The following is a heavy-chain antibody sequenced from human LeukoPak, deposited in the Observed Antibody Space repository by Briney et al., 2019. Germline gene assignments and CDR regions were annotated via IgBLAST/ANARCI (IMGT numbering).Heavy chain of an antibody. J-gene: IGHJ4*02. Sequence: GESLRISCKCSGFDFAAYGIAWVRQMPGKVLEWMGNIYPGGSNGRYSPSFQGQVTMSADKSITTVDLQWSSLRASDTAMYYCARHLHSAWFGFWGQGSLVTVSS. V-gene: IGHV5-51*01. D-gene: IGHD5-18*01. CDR1: GFDFAAYG. CDR3: ARHLHSAWFGF. CDR2: IYPGGSNG.